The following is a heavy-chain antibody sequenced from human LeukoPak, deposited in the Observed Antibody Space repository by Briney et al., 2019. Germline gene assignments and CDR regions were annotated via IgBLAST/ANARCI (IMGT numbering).Heavy chain of an antibody. J-gene: IGHJ4*02. Sequence: SETLSLTCAVSGGSFSGYYWSWIRQPPGKGLEWIGEINHSGSTNYNPSLKSRVTISVDTSKNQFSLKLSSVTAADTAVYYCARARRSMVTSYVHFDYWGQGTLVTVSS. CDR2: INHSGST. V-gene: IGHV4-34*01. CDR3: ARARRSMVTSYVHFDY. CDR1: GGSFSGYY. D-gene: IGHD5-18*01.